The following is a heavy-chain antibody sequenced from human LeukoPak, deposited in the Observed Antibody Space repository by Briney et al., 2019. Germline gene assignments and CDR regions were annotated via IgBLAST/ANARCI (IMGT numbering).Heavy chain of an antibody. V-gene: IGHV4-34*01. D-gene: IGHD3-16*01. J-gene: IGHJ6*03. CDR3: ASNAGGRGWYYYYYMDV. CDR1: GGSFSGYY. Sequence: SETLSLTCAVYGGSFSGYYWSWIRQPPGKGLEWIGEINHSGRTNYNPSLKSRVTISVDTSKNQFSLKLSSVTAADTAVYYCASNAGGRGWYYYYYMDVWGKGTTVTVSS. CDR2: INHSGRT.